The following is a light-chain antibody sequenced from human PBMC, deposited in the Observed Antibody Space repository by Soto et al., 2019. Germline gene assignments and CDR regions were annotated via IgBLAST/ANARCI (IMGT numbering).Light chain of an antibody. J-gene: IGKJ3*01. CDR2: GAY. V-gene: IGKV3-20*01. CDR1: QSVTTY. Sequence: EIVLTQSPGTLSLSPGDSATLSCRASQSVTTYLAWYRQQPGQAPRLLIYGAYSRATGIPDRFSGSGSGTDFTLTITRLEPEDFAVYYCQRYGSSPPFTFGPGTKVEIK. CDR3: QRYGSSPPFT.